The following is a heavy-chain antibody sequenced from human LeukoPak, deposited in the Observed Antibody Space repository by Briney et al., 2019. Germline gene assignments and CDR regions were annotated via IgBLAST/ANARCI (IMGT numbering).Heavy chain of an antibody. V-gene: IGHV3-23*01. CDR3: AKVQDGSGSYYPNFDY. CDR2: ISGTGGTT. D-gene: IGHD3-10*01. Sequence: GGSLRLSCAAAGFTFSNYAMTWVRQAPGKGLEWVSGISGTGGTTYYADSGKGRFTISRDNSKNRLYLQMNSLRAEDTAVYYCAKVQDGSGSYYPNFDYWGQGTLVTVSS. J-gene: IGHJ4*02. CDR1: GFTFSNYA.